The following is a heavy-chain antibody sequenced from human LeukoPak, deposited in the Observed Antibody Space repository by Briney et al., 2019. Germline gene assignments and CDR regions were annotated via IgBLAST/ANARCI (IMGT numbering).Heavy chain of an antibody. Sequence: ASVKVSCKASGYTFTGYYMHWVRQAPGQGLEWMGWINPNSGGTNYAQKFQGRVTMTRDTSISTAYMELSRLRSDDTAVYYCARDYGGGSYYNNYFDYWGQRTLVTVSS. CDR3: ARDYGGGSYYNNYFDY. V-gene: IGHV1-2*02. J-gene: IGHJ4*02. CDR1: GYTFTGYY. CDR2: INPNSGGT. D-gene: IGHD1-26*01.